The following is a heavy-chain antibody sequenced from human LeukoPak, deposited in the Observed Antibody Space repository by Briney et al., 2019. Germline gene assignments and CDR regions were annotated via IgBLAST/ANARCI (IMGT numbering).Heavy chain of an antibody. Sequence: SETLSLTCTVSGGSISSYYWSWIRQPPGKGLEWIGYIYYSGSTNYNPSLKSRVTISVDTSKNQFSLKLSSVTAADTGVYYCARGVSAVYWGQGTLVTVSS. CDR1: GGSISSYY. J-gene: IGHJ4*02. V-gene: IGHV4-59*01. D-gene: IGHD5/OR15-5a*01. CDR3: ARGVSAVY. CDR2: IYYSGST.